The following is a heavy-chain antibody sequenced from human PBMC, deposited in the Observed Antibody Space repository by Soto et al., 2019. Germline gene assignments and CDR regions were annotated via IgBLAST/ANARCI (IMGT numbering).Heavy chain of an antibody. J-gene: IGHJ5*02. CDR3: ARDLGGTRNNWFDP. Sequence: TLSLTFTVSGGSISSGGYYWSSIRQHPGKGPGLIWDIVFRGSTYYNPSLKSRVTISVDTSKNQFSLKLSSVTDADTAVYYCARDLGGTRNNWFDPWGQGTLVTVSS. D-gene: IGHD2-15*01. CDR2: IVFRGST. V-gene: IGHV4-31*03. CDR1: GGSISSGGYY.